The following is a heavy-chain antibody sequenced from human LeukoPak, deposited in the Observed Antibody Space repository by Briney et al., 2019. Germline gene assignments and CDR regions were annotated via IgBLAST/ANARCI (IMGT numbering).Heavy chain of an antibody. V-gene: IGHV4-59*01. CDR1: GGSISSYY. Sequence: SETLSLTCTVSGGSISSYYWSWIRQPPGKGLEWSGHIYYSGSTNYNPSLKSRVTISVDTSKNQFSLKLSSVTAADTAVYYCARGVYSYGYVNYYYGMDVWGQGTTVTVSS. D-gene: IGHD5-18*01. CDR3: ARGVYSYGYVNYYYGMDV. CDR2: IYYSGST. J-gene: IGHJ6*02.